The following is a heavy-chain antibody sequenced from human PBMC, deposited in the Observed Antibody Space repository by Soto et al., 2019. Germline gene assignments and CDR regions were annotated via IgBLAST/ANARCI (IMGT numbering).Heavy chain of an antibody. Sequence: PSETLSLTCAVYGGSFSGYYWSWIRQPPGKGLEWIGEINHSGSTNYNPSLKSRVTISVDTSKNQFSLKLSSVTAADTAVYYCARGGSNVLRYFDWSPVYYXDYWGQGTLVTVSS. CDR3: ARGGSNVLRYFDWSPVYYXDY. V-gene: IGHV4-34*01. CDR1: GGSFSGYY. J-gene: IGHJ4*02. D-gene: IGHD3-9*01. CDR2: INHSGST.